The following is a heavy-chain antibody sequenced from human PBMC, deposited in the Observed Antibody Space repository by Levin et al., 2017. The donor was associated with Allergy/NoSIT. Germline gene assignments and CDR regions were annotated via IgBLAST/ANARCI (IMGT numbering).Heavy chain of an antibody. V-gene: IGHV3-33*01. CDR1: GFTFSSYG. J-gene: IGHJ6*03. Sequence: LSLTCAASGFTFSSYGMHWVRQAPGKGLEWVAVIWDDGYKKYYADSVKGRFTISRDNSKNTLYLQMNSLRAEDMAVYYCARVLRFYYYYYMDVWGKGTTVTVSS. CDR2: IWDDGYKK. D-gene: IGHD5-12*01. CDR3: ARVLRFYYYYYMDV.